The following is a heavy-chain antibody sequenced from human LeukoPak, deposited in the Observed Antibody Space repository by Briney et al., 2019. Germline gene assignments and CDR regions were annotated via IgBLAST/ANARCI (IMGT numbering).Heavy chain of an antibody. Sequence: NPSETLSLTCTVSGGSISSYYWSWIRQPPGKGLEWIGYIYYSGSTNYNPSLKSRVTISVDTSKNQFSLKLSSVTAVDTAVYYCARVDSGSYYKLSWFDPWGQGTLVTVSS. D-gene: IGHD3-10*01. CDR3: ARVDSGSYYKLSWFDP. CDR1: GGSISSYY. CDR2: IYYSGST. V-gene: IGHV4-59*01. J-gene: IGHJ5*02.